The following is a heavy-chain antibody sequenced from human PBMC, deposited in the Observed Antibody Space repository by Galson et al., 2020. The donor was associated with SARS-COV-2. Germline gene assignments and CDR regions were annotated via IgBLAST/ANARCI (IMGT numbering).Heavy chain of an antibody. V-gene: IGHV4-34*01. CDR3: ARKYSSGWYRNSWGMVYFDY. CDR2: INHSGST. D-gene: IGHD6-19*01. Sequence: SETLSLTCAVYGGSFSGYYWSWIRQPPGKGLEWIGEINHSGSTNYNPSLKSRVTISVDTSKNQFSLKLSSVTAADTAVYYCARKYSSGWYRNSWGMVYFDYWGQGTLVTVSS. J-gene: IGHJ4*02. CDR1: GGSFSGYY.